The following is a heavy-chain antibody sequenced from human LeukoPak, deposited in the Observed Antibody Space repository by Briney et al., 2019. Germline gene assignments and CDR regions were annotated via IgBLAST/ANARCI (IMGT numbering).Heavy chain of an antibody. J-gene: IGHJ4*02. V-gene: IGHV3-30*04. CDR2: ISYDGSNK. D-gene: IGHD6-19*01. Sequence: GGSLRLSCAASGFTFSSYAMHWVRQAPGKGMEWVAVISYDGSNKYYADSVKGRFTISRDNSKNTLYLQMNSLRAEDTAVYYCARDRYSSGWIYFDYWGQGTLVTVSS. CDR3: ARDRYSSGWIYFDY. CDR1: GFTFSSYA.